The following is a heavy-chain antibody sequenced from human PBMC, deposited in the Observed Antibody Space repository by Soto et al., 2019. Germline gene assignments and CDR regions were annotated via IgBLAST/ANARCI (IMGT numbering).Heavy chain of an antibody. Sequence: LRLSCAAAGFTFSSYAMSWVRQAPGEGLEWVSSISGSGGGTYYADSVKGRFTISRDNSKNTLSLQMNSLRAEDTAVYYCAKSRGSGSYFNPSDAFDFWGQGTMVTVSS. CDR2: ISGSGGGT. CDR1: GFTFSSYA. J-gene: IGHJ3*01. CDR3: AKSRGSGSYFNPSDAFDF. V-gene: IGHV3-23*01. D-gene: IGHD3-10*01.